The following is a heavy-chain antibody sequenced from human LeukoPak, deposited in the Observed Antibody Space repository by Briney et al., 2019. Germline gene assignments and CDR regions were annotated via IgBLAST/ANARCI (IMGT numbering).Heavy chain of an antibody. J-gene: IGHJ4*02. CDR3: ARAPYPYGSGSHHYFDY. Sequence: GGSLRPSCAASGFTVSLNYMSWVRQAPGKGLEWVSVIYSGGSTYYADSVKGRFTISRDNAKNSLYLQMNSLRAEDTAVYYCARAPYPYGSGSHHYFDYWGQGTLVTVS. CDR1: GFTVSLNY. CDR2: IYSGGST. V-gene: IGHV3-53*01. D-gene: IGHD3-10*01.